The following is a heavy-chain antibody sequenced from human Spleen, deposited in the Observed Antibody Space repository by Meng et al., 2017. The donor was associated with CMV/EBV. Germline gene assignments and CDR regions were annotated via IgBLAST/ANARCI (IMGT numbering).Heavy chain of an antibody. J-gene: IGHJ4*02. CDR1: GGTFSTYT. Sequence: SVRVSCKASGGTFSTYTISWVRQAPGQGLEWMGRIIPIVNIANYAQKFQDRVTITADKSTSTAYMELSSLRSEDTAVYYCARDGFGDYRFLEWLLSYWGQGTLVTSPQ. V-gene: IGHV1-69*04. CDR3: ARDGFGDYRFLEWLLSY. CDR2: IIPIVNIA. D-gene: IGHD3-3*01.